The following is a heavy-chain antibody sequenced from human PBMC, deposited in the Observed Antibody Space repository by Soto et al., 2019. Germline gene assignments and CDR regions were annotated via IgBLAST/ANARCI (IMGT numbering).Heavy chain of an antibody. CDR1: GFTFSSYT. J-gene: IGHJ4*02. D-gene: IGHD4-17*01. CDR3: AKDTGPFPS. Sequence: GWSLRLSFACSGFTFSSYTMSWVRQAPGKGLEWVSGISATGGSTYYADSVKGRFTFSRDNSKNTLYLQMNSLRAEDTAVYYCAKDTGPFPSWGQGTLVTVSS. CDR2: ISATGGST. V-gene: IGHV3-23*01.